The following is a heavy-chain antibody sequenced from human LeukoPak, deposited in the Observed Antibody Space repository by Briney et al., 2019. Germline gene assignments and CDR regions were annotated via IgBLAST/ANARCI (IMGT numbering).Heavy chain of an antibody. D-gene: IGHD2-2*02. CDR3: AKQTLYCSSTSCYSPFDY. J-gene: IGHJ4*02. CDR1: GYTFTSYD. Sequence: ASVKVSCKASGYTFTSYDINWVRQAPGQGLEWMGWMNPNSGNTGYAQKFQGRVTMTRNTSISTAYMELSSLRSEDTAVYYCAKQTLYCSSTSCYSPFDYWGQGTLVTVSS. CDR2: MNPNSGNT. V-gene: IGHV1-8*01.